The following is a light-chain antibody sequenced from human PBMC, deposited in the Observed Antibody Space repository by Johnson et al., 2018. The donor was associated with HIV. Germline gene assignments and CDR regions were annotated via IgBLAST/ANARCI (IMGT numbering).Light chain of an antibody. Sequence: QSALTQPPSVSAAPGQKVTISCSGSSSNIGNNSVSWYQQLPGTAPKLIIYENNKRPSGIPDRFSGSTSGPSATLGITGLQTGDEADYYCGTWDTSLSGGVFGTGTKVTVL. CDR1: SSNIGNNS. CDR2: ENN. CDR3: GTWDTSLSGGV. V-gene: IGLV1-51*02. J-gene: IGLJ1*01.